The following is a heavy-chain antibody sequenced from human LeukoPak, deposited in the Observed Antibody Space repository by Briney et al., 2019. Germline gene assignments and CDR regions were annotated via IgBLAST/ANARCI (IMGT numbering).Heavy chain of an antibody. CDR1: GGTFSSSYA. Sequence: SVKVSCKASGGTFSSSYAINWVRQAPGQGLEWMGGIIPIFGTANYAQKFQGRVTITADKSTSTAYMELSSLRSEDTAVYYCARSSYSGYDLRPDAFDIWGQGTMVTVSS. D-gene: IGHD5-12*01. CDR2: IIPIFGTA. CDR3: ARSSYSGYDLRPDAFDI. V-gene: IGHV1-69*06. J-gene: IGHJ3*02.